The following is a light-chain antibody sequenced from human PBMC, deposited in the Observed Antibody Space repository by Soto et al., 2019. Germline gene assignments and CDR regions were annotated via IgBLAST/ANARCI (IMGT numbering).Light chain of an antibody. CDR2: DAS. V-gene: IGKV3-11*01. Sequence: EIVLTQSPATLSLSPGERATLSCRASQSVSSYLAWYQQKPGQAPRLLIYDASNRATGIPARFSGSGSGTDFTLTSSRLEAEDFAVYYCQQRSNWPAFGGGTKVEIK. CDR3: QQRSNWPA. CDR1: QSVSSY. J-gene: IGKJ4*01.